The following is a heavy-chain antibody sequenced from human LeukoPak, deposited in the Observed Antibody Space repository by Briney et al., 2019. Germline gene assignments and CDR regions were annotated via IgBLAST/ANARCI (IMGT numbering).Heavy chain of an antibody. Sequence: SETLSLTCTVSGGSISSGSYYWSWIRQPAGKGLEWIGRIYTSGSTNYNPSLKSRVTISVDTSKNQFSLKLSSVTAADMAVYYCAIFPVGIAAAGTLYWGQGTLVTVSS. D-gene: IGHD6-13*01. J-gene: IGHJ4*02. V-gene: IGHV4-61*02. CDR1: GGSISSGSYY. CDR2: IYTSGST. CDR3: AIFPVGIAAAGTLY.